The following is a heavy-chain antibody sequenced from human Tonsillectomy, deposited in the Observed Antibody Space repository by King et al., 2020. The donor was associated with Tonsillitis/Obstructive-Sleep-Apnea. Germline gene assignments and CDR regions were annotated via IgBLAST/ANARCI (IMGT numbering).Heavy chain of an antibody. J-gene: IGHJ4*02. V-gene: IGHV4-31*03. CDR1: GGSISSGGYY. CDR3: AREGRYYYDSSGYYQYYFDY. Sequence: VQLQESGPGLVKPSQTLSLTCTVSGGSISSGGYYWRWIRQHPGKGLEWIGYIYYSGSTYYNPSLKSRVTISVDTSKNQFSLKLSSVTAADTAVYYCAREGRYYYDSSGYYQYYFDYWGQGTLVTVSS. CDR2: IYYSGST. D-gene: IGHD3-22*01.